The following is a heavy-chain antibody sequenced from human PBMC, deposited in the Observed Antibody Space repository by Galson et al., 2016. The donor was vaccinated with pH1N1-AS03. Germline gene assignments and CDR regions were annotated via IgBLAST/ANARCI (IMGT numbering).Heavy chain of an antibody. V-gene: IGHV2-5*02. D-gene: IGHD2-8*01. CDR1: GFSLSTGGVH. Sequence: PALVKPTQTLTLTCSFSGFSLSTGGVHVAWIRQPPGKALEWLALIFWDGETRYRPSLTSRLTITKDTSKNEVVLTMTNMDPVDTATYYCARSTHVNEGLDVWGQGILVTVSS. CDR2: IFWDGET. J-gene: IGHJ4*02. CDR3: ARSTHVNEGLDV.